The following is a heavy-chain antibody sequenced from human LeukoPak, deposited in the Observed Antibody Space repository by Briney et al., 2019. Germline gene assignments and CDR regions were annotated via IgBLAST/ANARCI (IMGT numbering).Heavy chain of an antibody. CDR1: GFTFSSYA. V-gene: IGHV3-23*01. CDR2: ISGSGGST. CDR3: AKRNVVVVAATSDY. Sequence: RSGGSLRLSCAASGFTFSSYAMSWVRQAPGKGLEWVSAISGSGGSTYYADSVKGRFTISRDNSKNTLYLQMNSLRAEDTAVYYCAKRNVVVVAATSDYWGQGTLVTVSS. D-gene: IGHD2-15*01. J-gene: IGHJ4*02.